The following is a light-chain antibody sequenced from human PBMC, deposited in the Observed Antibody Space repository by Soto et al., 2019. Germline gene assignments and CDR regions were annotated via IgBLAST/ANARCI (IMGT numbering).Light chain of an antibody. J-gene: IGLJ2*01. CDR3: QSYDSSLKVV. CDR1: SSNIGAGYD. V-gene: IGLV1-40*01. CDR2: GNS. Sequence: QLVLTQPPSVSGAPGQRVTISCTGSSSNIGAGYDVHWYQQLPGTAPKLLIYGNSNRPSVVPDRFSGSKSGTSASLAITGLQAEDEADYYCQSYDSSLKVVFGGGTKVTVL.